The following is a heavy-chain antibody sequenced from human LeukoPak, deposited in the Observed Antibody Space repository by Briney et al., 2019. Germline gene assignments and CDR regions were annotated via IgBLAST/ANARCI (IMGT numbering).Heavy chain of an antibody. V-gene: IGHV1-2*02. D-gene: IGHD6-19*01. Sequence: GASVKVSCKASGYKFTDDYMHWVRQAPGQGIEFMGWINPDSGFTNYAQKFKGRVTMTRDTSISTAYLEVRSLTSDDTAVYYCARGPSNTSGRYQYFDLWGRGTLVTVSS. CDR1: GYKFTDDY. CDR2: INPDSGFT. CDR3: ARGPSNTSGRYQYFDL. J-gene: IGHJ2*01.